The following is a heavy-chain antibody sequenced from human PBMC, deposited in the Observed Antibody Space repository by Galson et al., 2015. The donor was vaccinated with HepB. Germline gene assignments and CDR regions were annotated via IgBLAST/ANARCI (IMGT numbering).Heavy chain of an antibody. CDR1: RFTFSHYG. D-gene: IGHD2-2*02. CDR2: ISYDGNDK. CDR3: AKVWRPYTYYDAFDI. Sequence: SLRLSCAASRFTFSHYGIHWVRQAPGKGLEWVAVISYDGNDKYYVDSVKGRFTISRDNSRNTLFLQMNSLRTEDTAVYYCAKVWRPYTYYDAFDIWGPGTMVTVSS. J-gene: IGHJ3*02. V-gene: IGHV3-30*18.